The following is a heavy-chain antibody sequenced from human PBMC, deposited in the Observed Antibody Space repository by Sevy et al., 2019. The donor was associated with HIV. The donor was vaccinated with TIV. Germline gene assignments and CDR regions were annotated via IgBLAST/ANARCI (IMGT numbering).Heavy chain of an antibody. J-gene: IGHJ4*01. D-gene: IGHD3-10*01. CDR1: GFTFSSYS. CDR2: IESSSSTI. Sequence: GGSLRLSCAASGFTFSSYSMNWVRQAPGKGLEWVSYIESSSSTIYDADSVKGRFTISRDNARNSLYLQMNSLRAEDTAVYYCTRDLTGVRGVIRFDYWGHGALVTVSS. V-gene: IGHV3-48*01. CDR3: TRDLTGVRGVIRFDY.